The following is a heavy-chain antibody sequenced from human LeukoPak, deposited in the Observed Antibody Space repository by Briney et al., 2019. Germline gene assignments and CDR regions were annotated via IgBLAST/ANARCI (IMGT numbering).Heavy chain of an antibody. D-gene: IGHD6-13*01. CDR3: AREAAAGTYYYYYGMDV. V-gene: IGHV6-1*01. CDR1: GDSVSSNSAA. Sequence: SQTLSLTCAISGDSVSSNSAAWNWIRRSPSRGLEWLGRTYYRSKWYNDYAVSVKSRITINPDTSKNQFSLQLNSVTPEDTAVYYCAREAAAGTYYYYYGMDVWGQGTTVTVSS. CDR2: TYYRSKWYN. J-gene: IGHJ6*02.